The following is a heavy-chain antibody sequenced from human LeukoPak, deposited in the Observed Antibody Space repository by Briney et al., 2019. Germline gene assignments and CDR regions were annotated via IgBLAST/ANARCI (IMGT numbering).Heavy chain of an antibody. V-gene: IGHV4-34*01. J-gene: IGHJ4*02. CDR3: ARSYYYDSSGYYLNY. CDR1: GGSFSGYY. CDR2: INHSGST. D-gene: IGHD3-22*01. Sequence: SETLSLTCAVYGGSFSGYYWSWIRQPPGKGLEWIGEINHSGSTNYNPSLKSRVTISVDTSKNQFSLKLSSVTAADTAVYYCARSYYYDSSGYYLNYWGQGTLVTVSS.